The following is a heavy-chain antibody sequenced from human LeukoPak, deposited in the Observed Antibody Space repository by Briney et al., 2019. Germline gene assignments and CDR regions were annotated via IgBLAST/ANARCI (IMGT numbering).Heavy chain of an antibody. CDR3: ARVGPAADRGNNWFDP. CDR1: GASVSDGNYY. V-gene: IGHV4-61*01. Sequence: SETLSLTCSVSGASVSDGNYYWSWIRQPPGKGLEWIGYIYYRGSTNYNPSLKSRVTISVDTSKNQFSLKLSSVTAADTAVYYCARVGPAADRGNNWFDPWGQGTLVTVSS. D-gene: IGHD2-2*01. J-gene: IGHJ5*02. CDR2: IYYRGST.